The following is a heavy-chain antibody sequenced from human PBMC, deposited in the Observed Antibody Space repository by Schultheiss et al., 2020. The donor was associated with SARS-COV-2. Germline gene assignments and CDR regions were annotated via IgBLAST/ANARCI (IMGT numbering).Heavy chain of an antibody. CDR3: ARDAYCGGDCHPDY. Sequence: GGSLRLSCAASGFTFSSYGMHWVRQAPGKGLEWVAVIWYDGSNKYYADSVKGRFTISRDNAKNSLYLQMNSLRAEDTAVYYCARDAYCGGDCHPDYWGQGTLVTVSS. CDR1: GFTFSSYG. CDR2: IWYDGSNK. V-gene: IGHV3-33*08. D-gene: IGHD2-21*02. J-gene: IGHJ4*02.